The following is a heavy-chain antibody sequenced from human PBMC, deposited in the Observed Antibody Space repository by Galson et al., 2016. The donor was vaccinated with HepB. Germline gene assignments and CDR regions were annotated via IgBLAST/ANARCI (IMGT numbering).Heavy chain of an antibody. D-gene: IGHD3/OR15-3a*01. CDR2: ISSDGSKK. Sequence: SLRLSCAAPGFTFSSYGIHWVRQAPGKGLEWVAVISSDGSKKSYADSVKGRFTISRDNSRNTLNLQMHSLRVEDTAVYYCAKDAILACGTGYYTDYWGQGTLVTVSS. V-gene: IGHV3-30*18. J-gene: IGHJ4*02. CDR3: AKDAILACGTGYYTDY. CDR1: GFTFSSYG.